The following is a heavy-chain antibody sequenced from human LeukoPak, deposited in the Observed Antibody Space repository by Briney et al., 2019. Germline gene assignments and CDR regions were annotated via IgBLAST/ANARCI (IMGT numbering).Heavy chain of an antibody. CDR1: GGSISSGGYY. V-gene: IGHV4-31*01. D-gene: IGHD4-11*01. J-gene: IGHJ4*02. Sequence: SQTLSLTCTVSGGSISSGGYYWSWIRQHPGKGLEWIGYIYYSGSTYYNPSLKSQVTISVDTSKNQFSLKLSSVTAADTAVYYCARSTTVTTYFDYWGQGTLVTVSS. CDR2: IYYSGST. CDR3: ARSTTVTTYFDY.